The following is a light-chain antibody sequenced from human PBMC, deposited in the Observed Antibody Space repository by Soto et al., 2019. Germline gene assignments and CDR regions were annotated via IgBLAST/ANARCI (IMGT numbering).Light chain of an antibody. Sequence: DIVMTQSPLSLAVTPGEPASISCRSSQSLLHSNGYNYLDWYLQKPGQSPQLLIYLGSNRASGVPDRFSGSGSGTDFTLKISRVEAGDVGLYYCMQALQPPLTFGQGTRLEIK. CDR3: MQALQPPLT. V-gene: IGKV2-28*01. CDR2: LGS. J-gene: IGKJ5*01. CDR1: QSLLHSNGYNY.